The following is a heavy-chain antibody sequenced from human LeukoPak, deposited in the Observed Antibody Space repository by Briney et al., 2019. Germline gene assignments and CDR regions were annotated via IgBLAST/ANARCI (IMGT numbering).Heavy chain of an antibody. CDR2: IYPGDSDT. D-gene: IGHD2-15*01. J-gene: IGHJ3*02. Sequence: GESLKISCKGSGYSFTTHWIGWVRQMPGKGLEWMGIIYPGDSDTRYSPSFQGQVTMSADKSINTAYLQWSSLKASDTAMYYCATTSQYCSGGSCYFDGFDIWGQGTMVTVSS. V-gene: IGHV5-51*01. CDR1: GYSFTTHW. CDR3: ATTSQYCSGGSCYFDGFDI.